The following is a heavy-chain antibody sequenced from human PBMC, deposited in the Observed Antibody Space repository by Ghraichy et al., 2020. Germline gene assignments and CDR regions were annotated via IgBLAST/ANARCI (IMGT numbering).Heavy chain of an antibody. Sequence: ESLNISCTVSGGSISGYYWNWIRQPAGKGLEWIGRIYIRGTTKYNPSLKSRVTMSVDTSKDQFSLKLSSVTAADTAVYYCARSGAFDIWGQGTMVTVSS. CDR2: IYIRGTT. V-gene: IGHV4-4*07. J-gene: IGHJ3*02. CDR3: ARSGAFDI. CDR1: GGSISGYY.